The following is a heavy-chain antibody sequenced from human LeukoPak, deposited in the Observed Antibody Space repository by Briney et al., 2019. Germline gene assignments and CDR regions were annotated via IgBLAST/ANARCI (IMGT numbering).Heavy chain of an antibody. CDR2: IYTSGST. J-gene: IGHJ5*02. CDR3: ARGNWFDP. CDR1: GGSISSGSYY. V-gene: IGHV4-61*02. Sequence: SQTLSLTCTVSGGSISSGSYYWSWIRQPAGKGLEWIGRIYTSGSTNYNPSLKSRVTISVDTSKNQLSLKLSSVTAADTAVYYCARGNWFDPWGQGTLVTVSS.